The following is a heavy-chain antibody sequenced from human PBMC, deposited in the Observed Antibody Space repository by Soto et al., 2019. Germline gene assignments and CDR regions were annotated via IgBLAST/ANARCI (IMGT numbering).Heavy chain of an antibody. CDR1: GASISTGHW. CDR2: ISLSETT. CDR3: ARDKYVGRYSFDS. D-gene: IGHD2-15*01. Sequence: QVQLQESGPGLVRPSGTLSLTCAVSGASISTGHWWSWVRQPPGKGLEWIGEISLSETTTYNPSLKSRVTISVDKSKNQFSLKLTSVTAAYTAVYYCARDKYVGRYSFDSWGQGTMVTVSS. V-gene: IGHV4-4*02. J-gene: IGHJ4*02.